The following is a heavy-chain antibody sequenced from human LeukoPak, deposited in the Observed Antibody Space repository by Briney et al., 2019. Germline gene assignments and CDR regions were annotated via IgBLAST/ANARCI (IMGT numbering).Heavy chain of an antibody. J-gene: IGHJ4*02. CDR1: GYTFTSYD. CDR2: MNPNSGNT. D-gene: IGHD6-6*01. Sequence: GASVKVSCKASGYTFTSYDINWVQQATGQGLEWMGWMNPNSGNTGYAQKFQGRVTMTRNASISTAYMELSSLRSEDTAVYYCARGSSSSDFDYWGQGTLVTVSS. V-gene: IGHV1-8*01. CDR3: ARGSSSSDFDY.